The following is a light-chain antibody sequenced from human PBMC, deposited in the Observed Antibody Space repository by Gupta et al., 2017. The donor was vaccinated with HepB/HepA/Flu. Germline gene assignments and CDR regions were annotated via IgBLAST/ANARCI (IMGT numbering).Light chain of an antibody. CDR1: SSDVGGYNY. CDR2: EVS. J-gene: IGLJ2*01. CDR3: SSYAGSNNLV. Sequence: QSALTQPPSASGSPGQSVTISCTGTSSDVGGYNYVSWYQQHPGNAPNLMIYEVSKRPSGVPDRFSGSKSGNTASLTVSGRQAEDEADYYCSSYAGSNNLVFGGGTKLTVL. V-gene: IGLV2-8*01.